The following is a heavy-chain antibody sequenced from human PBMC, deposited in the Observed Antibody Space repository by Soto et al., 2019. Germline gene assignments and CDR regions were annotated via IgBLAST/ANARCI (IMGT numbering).Heavy chain of an antibody. CDR2: INWKSDI. CDR1: GFTFDDNA. J-gene: IGHJ4*02. CDR3: AISQDRGGRTTFIY. D-gene: IGHD3-16*01. Sequence: GGSLRLSCAVSGFTFDDNAMHWVRQAPEKGLEWVSGINWKSDIGYADSVKGRFTISRDNAENYLYLQMNSLRAEDTALYYCAISQDRGGRTTFIYWGQGTQVTVSS. V-gene: IGHV3-9*01.